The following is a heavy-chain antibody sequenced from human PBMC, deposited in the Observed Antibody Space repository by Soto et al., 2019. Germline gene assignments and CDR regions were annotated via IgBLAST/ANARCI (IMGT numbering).Heavy chain of an antibody. CDR2: ISAYNGNT. Sequence: QVQLVQSGAEVKKPGASVKVSCKASGYTFTSYGISWVRQAPGQGLEWMGWISAYNGNTNDAQKLQGRVTMTTDTSTSTAYMELRSLRSDDTAVYYCARNTPRYCSSTSCYSHWGQGTLVTVSS. D-gene: IGHD2-2*01. J-gene: IGHJ4*02. CDR1: GYTFTSYG. CDR3: ARNTPRYCSSTSCYSH. V-gene: IGHV1-18*01.